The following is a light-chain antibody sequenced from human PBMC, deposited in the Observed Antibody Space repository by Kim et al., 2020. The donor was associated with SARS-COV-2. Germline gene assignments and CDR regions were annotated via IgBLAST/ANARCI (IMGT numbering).Light chain of an antibody. CDR3: QQYNKWPLT. J-gene: IGKJ4*01. CDR1: QSVSSR. V-gene: IGKV3-15*01. Sequence: EIVMTQSPATLSVSPGERATLSCRASQSVSSRLAWYQQKPGQAPRLLIYGASTRATGIPVRFSGSGSGTEFTLTISSLQSEDFAVYYCQQYNKWPLTFGGGTKVDIK. CDR2: GAS.